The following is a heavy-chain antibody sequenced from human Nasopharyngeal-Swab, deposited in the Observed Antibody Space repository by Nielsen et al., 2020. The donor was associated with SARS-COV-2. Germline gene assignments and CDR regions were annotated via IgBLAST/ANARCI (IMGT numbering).Heavy chain of an antibody. Sequence: SVKVSCKASGGTFSSYAISWVRQAPGQGLEWMGGIIPIFGTANYAQKFQGRVTITADKSTSTAYMELSSLRSEDTAVYYCARVGNSGYCSGGSCYSLNYWGQGTLVTVSS. CDR1: GGTFSSYA. V-gene: IGHV1-69*06. D-gene: IGHD2-15*01. J-gene: IGHJ4*02. CDR2: IIPIFGTA. CDR3: ARVGNSGYCSGGSCYSLNY.